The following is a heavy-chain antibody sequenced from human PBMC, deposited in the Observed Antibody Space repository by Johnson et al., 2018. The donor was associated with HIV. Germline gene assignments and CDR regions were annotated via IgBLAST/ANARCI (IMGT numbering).Heavy chain of an antibody. V-gene: IGHV3-73*01. CDR3: TRGHYYDTPYAFDI. CDR2: IKSKANSYAT. J-gene: IGHJ3*02. CDR1: GFTFSNAW. D-gene: IGHD3-22*01. Sequence: VQLVESGGGLVKPGGSLRLSCAASGFTFSNAWMSWVRQAPGKGLEWVGRIKSKANSYATAYAASVKGRFTISRDDSKNTAYLQMNSLKTEDTAVYYCTRGHYYDTPYAFDIWGQGTMVTVSS.